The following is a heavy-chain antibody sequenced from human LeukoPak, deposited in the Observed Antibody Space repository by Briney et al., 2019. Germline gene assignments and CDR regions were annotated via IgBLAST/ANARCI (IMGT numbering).Heavy chain of an antibody. CDR3: ARRHTLAARPTEFDY. Sequence: GESLKISCKGSGYSFTSYWIGWVRQMPGKGLEWMGIIYPGDSDTRYSPSFQGQVTISADKSISTAYLQWSSLKASDTAMYYCARRHTLAARPTEFDYWGQGTLVTVSS. J-gene: IGHJ4*02. V-gene: IGHV5-51*01. CDR2: IYPGDSDT. CDR1: GYSFTSYW. D-gene: IGHD6-6*01.